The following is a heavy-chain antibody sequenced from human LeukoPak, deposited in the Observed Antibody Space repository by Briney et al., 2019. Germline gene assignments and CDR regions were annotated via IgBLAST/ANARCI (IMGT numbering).Heavy chain of an antibody. D-gene: IGHD2-2*01. CDR3: ARQRGYCSSISCYAWFDP. V-gene: IGHV4-34*01. CDR1: GGSFSDDY. Sequence: PSETLSLTCAVYGGSFSDDYWSWIRQPPGKGLEWIGEINHSGSTNYNPSLKSRVTISVDTSKNQFSLKLSSVTAADTAVYYCARQRGYCSSISCYAWFDPWGQGTLVTVSS. J-gene: IGHJ5*02. CDR2: INHSGST.